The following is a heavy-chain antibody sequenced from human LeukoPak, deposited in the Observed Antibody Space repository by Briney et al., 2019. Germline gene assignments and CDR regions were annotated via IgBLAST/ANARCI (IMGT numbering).Heavy chain of an antibody. V-gene: IGHV4-61*02. CDR1: GGSISSGSYY. D-gene: IGHD3-16*02. Sequence: SETLSLTCTVSGGSISSGSYYWSWIRQPAGKGLEWIGRIYTSGSTNYNPSLKSRVTISVDTSKNQFSLKLSSVTAADTAVYYCARAGLKGSYQKNLPFDYWGQGTLVTVSS. CDR2: IYTSGST. CDR3: ARAGLKGSYQKNLPFDY. J-gene: IGHJ4*02.